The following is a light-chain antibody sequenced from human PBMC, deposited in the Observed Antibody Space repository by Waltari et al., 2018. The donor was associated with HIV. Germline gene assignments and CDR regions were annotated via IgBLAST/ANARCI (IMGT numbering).Light chain of an antibody. CDR2: WAT. Sequence: DIVMTQSPDSLAVPLGERATFPCNPTQTVLYSSNKKNFLSWYQQKPGQPPKLLISWATTRDSGVPDRFSGSGSGTDFTLTVSSLQAEDVAFYYCQQYYSTPYTFGRGTKV. CDR1: QTVLYSSNKKNF. J-gene: IGKJ2*01. V-gene: IGKV4-1*01. CDR3: QQYYSTPYT.